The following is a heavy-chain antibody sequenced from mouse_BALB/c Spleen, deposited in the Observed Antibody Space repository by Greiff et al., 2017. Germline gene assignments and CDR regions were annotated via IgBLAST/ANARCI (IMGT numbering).Heavy chain of an antibody. J-gene: IGHJ3*01. V-gene: IGHV14-4*02. CDR2: IDPENGDT. CDR1: GFNIKDYY. D-gene: IGHD2-14*01. Sequence: VQLQQSGAELVRSGASVKLSCTASGFNIKDYYMHWVKQRPEQGLEWIGWIDPENGDTEYAPKFQGKATMTADTSSNTAYLQLSSLTSEDTAVYYCNADGYEGLFAYWGQGTLVTVSA. CDR3: NADGYEGLFAY.